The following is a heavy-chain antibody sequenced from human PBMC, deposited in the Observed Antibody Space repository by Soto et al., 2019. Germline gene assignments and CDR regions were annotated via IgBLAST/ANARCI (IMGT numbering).Heavy chain of an antibody. CDR3: ARNPPIQDSGFPLAY. J-gene: IGHJ4*02. V-gene: IGHV4-39*01. Sequence: TVAYGYSVDSRGNRGRKRQPQGKGLEWIATIYYSGKTYYNPSLKSRVTISVDTSKNQFSLKLSSVTAADTAVFYFARNPPIQDSGFPLAYRGKGTLVPVSS. CDR1: YGYSVDSRGN. D-gene: IGHD3-10*01. CDR2: IYYSGKT.